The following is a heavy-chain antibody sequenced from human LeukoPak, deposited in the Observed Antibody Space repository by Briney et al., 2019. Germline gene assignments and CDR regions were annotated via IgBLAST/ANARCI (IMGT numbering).Heavy chain of an antibody. Sequence: SVKVSCKASGGTFSSYTISWVRQAPGQGLEWMGRIIPILGIANYAQKFQGRVTITADKSTSTAYMELSSLRSEDTAVYYCAGDLTMVRGVAEGFDYWGQGTLVTVSS. CDR3: AGDLTMVRGVAEGFDY. CDR1: GGTFSSYT. D-gene: IGHD3-10*01. V-gene: IGHV1-69*04. J-gene: IGHJ4*02. CDR2: IIPILGIA.